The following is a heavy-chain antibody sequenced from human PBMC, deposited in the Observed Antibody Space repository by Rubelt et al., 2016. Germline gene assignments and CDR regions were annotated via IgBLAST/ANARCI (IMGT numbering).Heavy chain of an antibody. CDR2: IYSGGST. V-gene: IGHV3-53*04. J-gene: IGHJ4*02. Sequence: EVQVVESGGGLIQPGGSLRLSCAASGFTVSSSYMSWVRQAPGKGLEWVSVIYSGGSTYYADSVKGRFTIARHNSKNTLYLQRTSLRAEDTAVYYGARDSDYWGQGTLVTVSS. CDR3: ARDSDY. CDR1: GFTVSSSY.